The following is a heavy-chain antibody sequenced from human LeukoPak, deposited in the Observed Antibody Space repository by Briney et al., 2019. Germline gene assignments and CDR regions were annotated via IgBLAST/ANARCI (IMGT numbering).Heavy chain of an antibody. CDR2: INHSGST. CDR3: ARGAPSGYDRGSNCSSP. CDR1: GGSFSGYY. D-gene: IGHD3-22*01. Sequence: SETLSLTCAVYGGSFSGYYWSWIRQPPGKGLEWIGEINHSGSTNYNPSLKSRVTISVDTSKNQFSLKLSSVTAADTAVYYCARGAPSGYDRGSNCSSPGGRGPRAPVSA. V-gene: IGHV4-34*01. J-gene: IGHJ4*02.